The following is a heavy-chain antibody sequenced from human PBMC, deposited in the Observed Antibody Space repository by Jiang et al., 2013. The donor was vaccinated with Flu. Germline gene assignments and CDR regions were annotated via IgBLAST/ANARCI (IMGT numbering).Heavy chain of an antibody. CDR3: ARETEYYYGSGALRFDY. Sequence: GLVKPGGSLRLSCAASGFTFSSYTMNWVRQAPGKGLEWVSSISSSISYIYYADSLKGRFTISRDNAKNSLYLQMNSLRAEDTAVYYCARETEYYYGSGALRFDYWGQGTLVTVSS. CDR1: GFTFSSYT. D-gene: IGHD3-10*01. J-gene: IGHJ4*02. CDR2: ISSSISYI. V-gene: IGHV3-21*01.